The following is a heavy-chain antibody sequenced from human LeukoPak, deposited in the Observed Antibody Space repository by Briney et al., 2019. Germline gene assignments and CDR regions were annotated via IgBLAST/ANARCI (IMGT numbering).Heavy chain of an antibody. CDR2: ISGSGGST. CDR1: GFTFSSYA. J-gene: IGHJ4*02. D-gene: IGHD6-6*01. Sequence: QPGGSLRLSCAASGFTFSSYAMSWVRQAPGKGLEWVSAISGSGGSTYYADSVKGRFTISRDNSKNTLYLQMNSLRAEDTAVYYCAKERPYSSSSHRRTRGYFDYWGQGTLVTVSS. V-gene: IGHV3-23*01. CDR3: AKERPYSSSSHRRTRGYFDY.